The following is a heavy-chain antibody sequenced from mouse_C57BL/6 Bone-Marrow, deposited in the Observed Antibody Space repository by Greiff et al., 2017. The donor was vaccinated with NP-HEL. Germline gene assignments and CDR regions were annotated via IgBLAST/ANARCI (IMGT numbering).Heavy chain of an antibody. CDR1: GYTFTSYW. CDR3: ANIYYGYDGSWFAF. Sequence: VQLQQSGTVLARPGASVKMSCKTSGYTFTSYWMHWVKQRPGQGLEWIGAIYPGNSDTSYNQKFKGKAKLTAVTSASTAYIELISLTNEDAAVYYCANIYYGYDGSWFAFWGRGTLVTVSA. D-gene: IGHD2-2*01. V-gene: IGHV1-5*01. CDR2: IYPGNSDT. J-gene: IGHJ3*01.